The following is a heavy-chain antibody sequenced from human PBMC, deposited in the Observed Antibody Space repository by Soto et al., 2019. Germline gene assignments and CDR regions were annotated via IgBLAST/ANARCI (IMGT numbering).Heavy chain of an antibody. D-gene: IGHD3-10*01. J-gene: IGHJ4*02. CDR3: ARHPPHYYGSGSYYDY. CDR1: GGSISSSSYY. V-gene: IGHV4-39*01. Sequence: QLQLQESGPGLVKPSETLSLTCTVSGGSISSSSYYWGWIRQPPGKGLEWIGGIYYSGSTYYNPSLKSRVTIAVDTSKNQFSRRLGSVTAADTAVYYCARHPPHYYGSGSYYDYWGQGTLVTVSS. CDR2: IYYSGST.